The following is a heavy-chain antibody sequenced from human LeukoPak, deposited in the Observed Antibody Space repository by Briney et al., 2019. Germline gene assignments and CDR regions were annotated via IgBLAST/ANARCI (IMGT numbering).Heavy chain of an antibody. Sequence: GGSLRLSCAASGFTFSSYAMSWIRQAPGKGLEWVSYISSSGSTIYYADSVKGRFTISRDNAKNSLYLQMNSLRAEDTAVYYCARDVRDRLGGGRDYYYYYYGMDVWGQGTTVTVSS. J-gene: IGHJ6*02. D-gene: IGHD3-16*01. V-gene: IGHV3-11*01. CDR1: GFTFSSYA. CDR3: ARDVRDRLGGGRDYYYYYYGMDV. CDR2: ISSSGSTI.